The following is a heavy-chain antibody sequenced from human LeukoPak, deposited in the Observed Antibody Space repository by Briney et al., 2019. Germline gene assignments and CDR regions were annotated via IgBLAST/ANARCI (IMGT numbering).Heavy chain of an antibody. CDR2: IIPIFGTA. Sequence: GASVKVSCKASGGTFSSYAISWVRQAPGQGLEWMGGIIPIFGTANYAQKFQGRVTITADESTSTAYMELSSLRSEDTAVYYCAGGPATVVTPWFDPWGQGTLVTVSS. J-gene: IGHJ5*02. V-gene: IGHV1-69*13. CDR3: AGGPATVVTPWFDP. D-gene: IGHD4-23*01. CDR1: GGTFSSYA.